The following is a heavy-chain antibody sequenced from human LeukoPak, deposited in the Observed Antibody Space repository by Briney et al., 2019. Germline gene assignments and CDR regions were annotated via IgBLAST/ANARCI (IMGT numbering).Heavy chain of an antibody. Sequence: SETLSLTCTVSGYSISSGYYWGWIRQPPGKGLEWIGSIYYSGSTYYNPSLKSRVTISVDTSKNQFSLKLSSVTAADTAVYYCARFNSGSYQHYFDYWGQGTLVTVSS. CDR3: ARFNSGSYQHYFDY. CDR2: IYYSGST. CDR1: GYSISSGYY. V-gene: IGHV4-38-2*02. J-gene: IGHJ4*02. D-gene: IGHD1-26*01.